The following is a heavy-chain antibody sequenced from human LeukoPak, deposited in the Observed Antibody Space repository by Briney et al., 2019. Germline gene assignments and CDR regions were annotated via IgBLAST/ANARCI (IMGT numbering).Heavy chain of an antibody. D-gene: IGHD3-22*01. V-gene: IGHV4-34*01. CDR2: INHSGST. Sequence: SETLSLTCAVYGGSFIGYYWSWIRQPPGKGLEWIGEINHSGSTNYNPSLKSRVTISVDTSKNQFSLKLSSVTAADTAVYYCARTTMIAHATNYWGQGTLVTVSS. CDR3: ARTTMIAHATNY. CDR1: GGSFIGYY. J-gene: IGHJ4*02.